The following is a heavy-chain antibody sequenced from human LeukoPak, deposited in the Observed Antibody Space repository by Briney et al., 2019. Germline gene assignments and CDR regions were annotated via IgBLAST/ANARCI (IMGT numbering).Heavy chain of an antibody. J-gene: IGHJ3*01. CDR2: IYSDNT. V-gene: IGHV3-53*01. D-gene: IGHD6-13*01. Sequence: PGGSLRLSCTVSGFTVSSNSMSWVRQAPGKGLEWVSFIYSDNTHYLDSVKGRFTISRDNSKNTLYLQMNSLRTEDTAVYYCAREPRIAAAGPVFWGQGTMVTVSS. CDR1: GFTVSSNS. CDR3: AREPRIAAAGPVF.